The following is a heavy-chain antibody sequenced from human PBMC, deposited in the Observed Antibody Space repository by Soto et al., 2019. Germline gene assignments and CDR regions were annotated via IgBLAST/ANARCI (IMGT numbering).Heavy chain of an antibody. J-gene: IGHJ6*02. CDR3: ARREYSSSSWSYYYGMDV. D-gene: IGHD6-6*01. CDR2: IIPIFGTA. CDR1: GGTFSSYG. Sequence: SVKVSCKASGGTFSSYGIIWVLQAPGQGLEWMGGIIPIFGTANYAQKFQGRVTITADESTSTAYMELSSLRSEDTAVYYCARREYSSSSWSYYYGMDVWGQGTTVTV. V-gene: IGHV1-69*13.